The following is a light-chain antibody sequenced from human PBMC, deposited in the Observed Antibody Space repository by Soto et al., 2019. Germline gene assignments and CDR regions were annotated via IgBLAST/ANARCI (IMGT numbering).Light chain of an antibody. CDR2: DVS. V-gene: IGLV2-14*03. Sequence: QSALTQPASLSGSPGQSITISCTGTSSDVGGYNYVSWYQQHPGKAAKLMIYDVSNRPSGVSNRFSGSKSGNTASLTISGLQAEDEADYYCSSYRASSTTHDVFGTGTKLTVL. CDR1: SSDVGGYNY. CDR3: SSYRASSTTHDV. J-gene: IGLJ1*01.